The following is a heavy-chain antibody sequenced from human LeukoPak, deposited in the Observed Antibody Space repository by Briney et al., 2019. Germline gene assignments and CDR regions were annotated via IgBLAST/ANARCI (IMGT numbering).Heavy chain of an antibody. CDR3: TKYSYGYTDY. V-gene: IGHV3-30*18. J-gene: IGHJ4*02. CDR1: GFTFSSYA. Sequence: PGGSLRLSCAASGFTFSSYAMTWVRQAPGKGLEWVAVISYDGSNKYYADSVKGRFTISRDNSKNTLYLQMNSLRAEDTAVYYCTKYSYGYTDYWGQGTLVTVSS. D-gene: IGHD5-18*01. CDR2: ISYDGSNK.